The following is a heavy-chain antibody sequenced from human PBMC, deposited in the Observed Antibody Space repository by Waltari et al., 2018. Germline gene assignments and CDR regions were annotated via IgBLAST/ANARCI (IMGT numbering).Heavy chain of an antibody. CDR3: ATLDFKDAFDI. Sequence: QVQMVQSGAEVKKPGASVKVSCKASGYTFTGYYMHWVRQAPGQGLEWMGRSNPNSGGTNYAEKFQARATITADTSTDTAYMELSSLRSEDTAVYYCATLDFKDAFDIWGQGTMVTVSS. CDR2: SNPNSGGT. V-gene: IGHV1-2*06. CDR1: GYTFTGYY. J-gene: IGHJ3*02.